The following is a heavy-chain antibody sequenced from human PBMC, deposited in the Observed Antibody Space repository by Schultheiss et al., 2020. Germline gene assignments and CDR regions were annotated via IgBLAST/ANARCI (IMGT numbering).Heavy chain of an antibody. D-gene: IGHD2-15*01. CDR1: GFTVSSYG. CDR2: ISGGGGTT. V-gene: IGHV3-23*01. CDR3: TTDPVVVVAADYYYYGMDV. Sequence: GGSLRLSCAASGFTVSSYGMHWVRQAPGKGLEWVSGISGGGGTTYYADSVKGRFTISRDDSKNTLYLQMNSLKTEDTAVYYCTTDPVVVVAADYYYYGMDVWGKGTTVTVSS. J-gene: IGHJ6*04.